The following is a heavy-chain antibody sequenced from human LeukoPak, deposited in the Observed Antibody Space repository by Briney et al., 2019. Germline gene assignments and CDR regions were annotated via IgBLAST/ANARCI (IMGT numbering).Heavy chain of an antibody. CDR3: ARDSPPRYSGSAGGEGY. Sequence: GGSLRLSCAASGFTFSSYWMSWVRQAPGTGLEWVASINQDGTGEYYVDSVKGRFTISRDNAKNSLYLQMNSLRAEDTAVYFCARDSPPRYSGSAGGEGYWGQGTLVTVSS. V-gene: IGHV3-7*01. CDR1: GFTFSSYW. D-gene: IGHD1-26*01. CDR2: INQDGTGE. J-gene: IGHJ4*02.